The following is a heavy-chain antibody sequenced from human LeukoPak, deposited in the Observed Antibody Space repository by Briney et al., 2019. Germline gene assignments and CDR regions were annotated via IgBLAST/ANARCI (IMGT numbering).Heavy chain of an antibody. CDR1: GYTFTNYY. CDR3: ARANMVRGVGLFFDRNWFDP. D-gene: IGHD3-10*01. Sequence: GASVKVSCKASGYTFTNYYMHWVRQAPGQGLEWMGWINPNSGGTNYAQKFQGGVTMTRDTSISTAYMELSGLRSDDTAVYYCARANMVRGVGLFFDRNWFDPWGQGTLVTVSS. CDR2: INPNSGGT. J-gene: IGHJ5*02. V-gene: IGHV1-2*02.